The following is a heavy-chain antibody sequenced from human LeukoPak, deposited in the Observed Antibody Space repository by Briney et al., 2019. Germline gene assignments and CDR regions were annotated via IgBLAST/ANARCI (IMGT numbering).Heavy chain of an antibody. CDR2: IYYSGST. D-gene: IGHD1-26*01. J-gene: IGHJ4*02. V-gene: IGHV4-59*01. Sequence: SETLSLTCTVSGGSISSYYWSWIRQPPGKGLEWIGYIYYSGSTNYNPSLKSRVTISVDTSKNQFSLKLSSVTAADTAVYYCVRVGSGSYDGSDYFDYWGQGTLVTVSS. CDR1: GGSISSYY. CDR3: VRVGSGSYDGSDYFDY.